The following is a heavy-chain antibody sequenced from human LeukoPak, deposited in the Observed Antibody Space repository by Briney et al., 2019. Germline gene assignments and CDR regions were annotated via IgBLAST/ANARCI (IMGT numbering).Heavy chain of an antibody. CDR1: GFTFSSYA. J-gene: IGHJ5*02. V-gene: IGHV3-23*01. Sequence: GGSLRLSCAASGFTFSSYAMSWVRQAPGKRLEWVSAISGSGGSTYYADSVKGRFTISRDNSKNTLYLQMNSLRAEDTAVYYCAKDLIQWLWPGWFDPWGQGTLVTVSS. CDR2: ISGSGGST. D-gene: IGHD6-19*01. CDR3: AKDLIQWLWPGWFDP.